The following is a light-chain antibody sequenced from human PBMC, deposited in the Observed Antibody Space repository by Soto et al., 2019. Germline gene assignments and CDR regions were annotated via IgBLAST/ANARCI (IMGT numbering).Light chain of an antibody. V-gene: IGLV2-23*03. CDR2: EGS. J-gene: IGLJ3*02. Sequence: QSALTQPASVSGSPGQSITISCTGTSSDVGRYNLVSWYQQHPGKAPKLMIYEGSKRPSGVSNRFSGSKSGNTAYLTISGRQAEDEAYYYCCSYASSSTFWGFGGGTKLTVL. CDR3: CSYASSSTFWG. CDR1: SSDVGRYNL.